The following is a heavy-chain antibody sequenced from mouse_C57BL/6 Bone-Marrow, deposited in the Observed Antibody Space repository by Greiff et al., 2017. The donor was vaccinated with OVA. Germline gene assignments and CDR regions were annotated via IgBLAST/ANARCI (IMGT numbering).Heavy chain of an antibody. CDR3: ARTPLYYYGSSNFDY. Sequence: QVQLQQPGAELVKPGASVKMSCKASGYTFTSYWITWVKQRPGQGLEWIGDIYPGSGSTNYNEKFKSKATLTVDTSSSTAYMQLSSLTSEDSAVYYCARTPLYYYGSSNFDYWGQGTTLTVSS. D-gene: IGHD1-1*01. CDR1: GYTFTSYW. J-gene: IGHJ2*01. CDR2: IYPGSGST. V-gene: IGHV1-55*01.